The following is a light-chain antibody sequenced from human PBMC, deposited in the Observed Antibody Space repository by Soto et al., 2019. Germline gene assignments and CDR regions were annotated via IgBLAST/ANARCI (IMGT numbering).Light chain of an antibody. CDR1: QSISGT. Sequence: EIVVTQSPATLSVSPGGRATHSCRASQSISGTLAWYQQKPGQAPRLLIYGASSRATGIPDRFSGSGSGTDFTLTISRLEPEDFAVYYCQQYGSSLSWTFGQGTKVDI. V-gene: IGKV3-20*01. CDR2: GAS. CDR3: QQYGSSLSWT. J-gene: IGKJ1*01.